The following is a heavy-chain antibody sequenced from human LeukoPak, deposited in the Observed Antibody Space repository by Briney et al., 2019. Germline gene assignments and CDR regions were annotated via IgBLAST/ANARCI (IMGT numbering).Heavy chain of an antibody. J-gene: IGHJ5*02. CDR3: ARDLYCSSTSCSRGWFDP. V-gene: IGHV3-30*04. Sequence: PGGSLRLSGVASGFTFNTSAMPWFRQAPGKGLEWVAIISYAGSPKYYADSVKGRFTISRDNSKNTLYLQMTSLRAEDTAVYYCARDLYCSSTSCSRGWFDPWGQGTLVTVSS. CDR1: GFTFNTSA. D-gene: IGHD2-2*01. CDR2: ISYAGSPK.